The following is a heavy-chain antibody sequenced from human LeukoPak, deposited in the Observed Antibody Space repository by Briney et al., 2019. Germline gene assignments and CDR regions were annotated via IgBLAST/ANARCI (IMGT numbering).Heavy chain of an antibody. V-gene: IGHV3-7*01. Sequence: GGSLRLSCAASGFTFSSYWMSWVRQAPGKGLEWVANIKQDGSEKYYVDSVKGRFTISRDNAKNSLYLQMNSLRAEDTAVYYCARVNLYSGWPFGYWGQGTLVTVSS. CDR2: IKQDGSEK. J-gene: IGHJ4*02. CDR3: ARVNLYSGWPFGY. CDR1: GFTFSSYW. D-gene: IGHD6-19*01.